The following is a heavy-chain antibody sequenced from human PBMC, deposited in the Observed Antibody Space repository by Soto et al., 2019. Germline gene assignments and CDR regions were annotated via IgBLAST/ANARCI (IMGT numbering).Heavy chain of an antibody. CDR2: IWYDGSND. Sequence: GGSLRLSCAASGFTFSNYGMHWVRQAPGKGLEWVAIIWYDGSNDYYVDSVKGRFTISRDNSKNTLALQMNSLRAEDTAAYYCARDRWEFQLFYYGLDVWGQGTTVTVSS. CDR1: GFTFSNYG. V-gene: IGHV3-33*01. J-gene: IGHJ6*02. CDR3: ARDRWEFQLFYYGLDV. D-gene: IGHD1-26*01.